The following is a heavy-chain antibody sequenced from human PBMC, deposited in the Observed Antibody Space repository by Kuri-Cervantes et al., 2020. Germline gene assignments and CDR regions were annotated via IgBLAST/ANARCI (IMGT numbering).Heavy chain of an antibody. CDR3: AKDGVLIGSGSYYALYYYYYMDV. CDR2: IWYDGSNK. J-gene: IGHJ6*03. D-gene: IGHD3-10*01. CDR1: GFTFSVYA. V-gene: IGHV3-30*02. Sequence: GGSLRLSCAASGFTFSVYALHWVRQAPGKGLEWVAVIWYDGSNKYYADSVKGRFTISRDNSKNTLYLQMNNLRDEDTAVYYCAKDGVLIGSGSYYALYYYYYMDVWGKGTTVTVSS.